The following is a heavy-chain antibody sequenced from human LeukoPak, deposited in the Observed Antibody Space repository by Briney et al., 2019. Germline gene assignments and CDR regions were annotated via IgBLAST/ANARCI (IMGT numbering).Heavy chain of an antibody. Sequence: PGGSLRLSCAASGFTFSSYSMNWVRQAPGKGLEWVSHISSSSSTIYYADSVKGRFTISRDNAKNSLYLQMNSLRAEDTAVYYCARERGVVVPAANEFDYWGQGTLVTVSS. CDR3: ARERGVVVPAANEFDY. V-gene: IGHV3-48*01. CDR2: ISSSSSTI. J-gene: IGHJ4*02. CDR1: GFTFSSYS. D-gene: IGHD2-2*01.